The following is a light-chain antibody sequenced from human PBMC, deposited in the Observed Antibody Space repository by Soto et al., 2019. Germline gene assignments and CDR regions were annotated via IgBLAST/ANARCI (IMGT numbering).Light chain of an antibody. CDR2: AAS. J-gene: IGKJ1*01. CDR1: QTLMNY. Sequence: DIQVTQSPSSLSASVGDRVTITCRTSQTLMNYLNWYQQKPGKAPKLLIYAASNLQSGVPSRFSGSGCGTEFSLSISDMQPEDFETYYGQRSYSASVTFGQGLKVDIK. CDR3: QRSYSASVT. V-gene: IGKV1-39*01.